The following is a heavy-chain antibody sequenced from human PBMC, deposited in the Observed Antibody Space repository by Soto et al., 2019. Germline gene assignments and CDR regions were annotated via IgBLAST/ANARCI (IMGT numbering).Heavy chain of an antibody. J-gene: IGHJ6*02. CDR1: GGTFSSYA. CDR2: IIPIFGTA. D-gene: IGHD1-26*01. V-gene: IGHV1-69*06. Sequence: SVKVSCKASGGTFSSYAISWVRQAPGQGLEWMGGIIPIFGTANYAQKFQGRVTITADKSTSTAYMELSSLRSEDTAVYYCAREHVGATDYYYYYGMDVWGQGTTVTVSS. CDR3: AREHVGATDYYYYYGMDV.